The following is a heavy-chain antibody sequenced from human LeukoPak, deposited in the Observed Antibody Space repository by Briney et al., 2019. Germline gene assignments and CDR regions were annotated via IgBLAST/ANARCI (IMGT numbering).Heavy chain of an antibody. CDR1: GFAFSSYW. J-gene: IGHJ4*02. CDR3: ANQAYRQFDY. D-gene: IGHD4-11*01. Sequence: GGSLRLSCVASGFAFSSYWMSWVRQAPGKGLELVANISPDGSAEDYVHTVRGRFAISRDNAKRSLYLQMNSLSPEDTAVYYCANQAYRQFDYWGQGTLVSVSS. V-gene: IGHV3-7*01. CDR2: ISPDGSAE.